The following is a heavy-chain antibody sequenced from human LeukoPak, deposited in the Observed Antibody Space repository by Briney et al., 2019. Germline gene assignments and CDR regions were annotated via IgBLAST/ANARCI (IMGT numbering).Heavy chain of an antibody. Sequence: ASVKDSCTASGITFSDYYIHWVQQAPGKRPAWIGRIDPADGDTMYSLNFRGRVTISADTSRDTAYMELNSLTSEDTAVYYCATVGSEGNWFEPWGQGTPVSVSS. CDR1: GITFSDYY. V-gene: IGHV1-69-2*01. D-gene: IGHD6-25*01. CDR3: ATVGSEGNWFEP. CDR2: IDPADGDT. J-gene: IGHJ5*02.